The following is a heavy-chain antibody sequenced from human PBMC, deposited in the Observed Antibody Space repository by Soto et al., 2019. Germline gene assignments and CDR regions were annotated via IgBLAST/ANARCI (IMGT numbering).Heavy chain of an antibody. Sequence: EVQLVESGGGLVQPGGSLRLSCVASGFPFSSYWMSWVRQAPGKGLEWVANIKQDGSEKYYVDSVKGRFTISRDNAKTSLYLQMNSLRAEDAAVYYCARDRGGLGYWGQGTLVTVSS. CDR3: ARDRGGLGY. V-gene: IGHV3-7*01. J-gene: IGHJ4*02. CDR1: GFPFSSYW. D-gene: IGHD3-16*01. CDR2: IKQDGSEK.